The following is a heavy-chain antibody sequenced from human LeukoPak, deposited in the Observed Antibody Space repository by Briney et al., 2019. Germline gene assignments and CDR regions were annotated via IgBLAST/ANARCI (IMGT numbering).Heavy chain of an antibody. D-gene: IGHD3-22*01. Sequence: GGSLRLSCAASGFIFSSFSMNWVRQAPGKGLEWISYISSSSRTIYYADSVKGRFTISRDNAKNSLYLQMNSLRAEDTAVYYCARDLYRIVVVPHYFDYWGQGTLVTVSS. CDR2: ISSSSRTI. J-gene: IGHJ4*02. CDR1: GFIFSSFS. V-gene: IGHV3-48*01. CDR3: ARDLYRIVVVPHYFDY.